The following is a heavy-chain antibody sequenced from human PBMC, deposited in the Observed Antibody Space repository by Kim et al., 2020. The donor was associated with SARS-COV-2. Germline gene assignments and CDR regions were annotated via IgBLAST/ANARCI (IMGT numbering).Heavy chain of an antibody. CDR3: TTGILVANDY. Sequence: TTDYAAPVKGRFTISRDDSKNTLYLQMNSLKTEDTAVYYCTTGILVANDYWGQGTLVTVSS. J-gene: IGHJ4*02. CDR2: TT. D-gene: IGHD2-15*01. V-gene: IGHV3-15*01.